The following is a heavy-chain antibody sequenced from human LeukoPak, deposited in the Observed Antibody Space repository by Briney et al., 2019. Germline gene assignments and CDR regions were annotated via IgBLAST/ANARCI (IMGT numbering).Heavy chain of an antibody. Sequence: SSETLSLTCTVSGYSISSGYYWGWIRQPPGKGLEWIGSISHSGTTYYNPSLKSRVTISVDTSKNQFSLKVSSVTAADTAVYYCARDLGSSKYFQHWGQGTLVTVSS. CDR2: ISHSGTT. CDR3: ARDLGSSKYFQH. J-gene: IGHJ1*01. V-gene: IGHV4-38-2*02. D-gene: IGHD6-13*01. CDR1: GYSISSGYY.